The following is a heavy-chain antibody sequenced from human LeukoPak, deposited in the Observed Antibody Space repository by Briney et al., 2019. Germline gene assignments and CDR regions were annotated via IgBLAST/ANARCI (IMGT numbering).Heavy chain of an antibody. CDR2: IYYSGST. V-gene: IGHV4-59*01. D-gene: IGHD5-24*01. J-gene: IGHJ3*02. CDR3: ARDRAVEMATIQEGFDI. Sequence: PSETLSPTCTVSGGSLSSYYWSWIRQPPGKGLEWIGYIYYSGSTNYNPSLKSRGTISVDTSKNQFSLKLSSVTAADTAVYYCARDRAVEMATIQEGFDIWGQGTTVTVSS. CDR1: GGSLSSYY.